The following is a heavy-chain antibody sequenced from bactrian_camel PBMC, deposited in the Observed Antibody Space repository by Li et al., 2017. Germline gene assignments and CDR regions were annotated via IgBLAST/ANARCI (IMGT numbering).Heavy chain of an antibody. J-gene: IGHJ4*01. V-gene: IGHV3S40*01. Sequence: VQLVESGGGLVQPGGSLRLSCVVSGFTFSSVDMCWVSQAPGKGLEWVSSIYSRGDGTMYYAYSVKGRFSISHDNAKNTLYLQMNSLKTEDTAVYYCAAKCGAYIGYRYYWGQGTQVTV. CDR2: IYSRGDGTM. D-gene: IGHD3*01. CDR3: AAKCGAYIGYRYY. CDR1: GFTFSSVD.